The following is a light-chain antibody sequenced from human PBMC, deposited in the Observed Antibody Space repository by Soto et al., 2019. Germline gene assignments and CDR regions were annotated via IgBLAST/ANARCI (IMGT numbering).Light chain of an antibody. Sequence: QSALTQPASVSGSPGQSITISCTGSSSDVGYYIFVSWYQQHPGKAPKLMIYDVNNRPSRVSNRFSGSKSGNTASLTISGLQAEDEADYYCCSYTTSSSYVFGTGTKLTVL. J-gene: IGLJ1*01. CDR1: SSDVGYYIF. CDR2: DVN. V-gene: IGLV2-14*01. CDR3: CSYTTSSSYV.